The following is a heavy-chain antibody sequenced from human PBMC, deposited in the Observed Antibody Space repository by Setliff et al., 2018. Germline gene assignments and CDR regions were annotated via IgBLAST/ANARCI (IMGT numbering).Heavy chain of an antibody. J-gene: IGHJ5*02. CDR1: GFTFTSYV. Sequence: PGGSLRLSCVASGFTFTSYVMTWVRQAPGKGLEWVSAMSGSGGSINYADSVKGRFTISRDNSKNTLYLQMDSLRREDSALYYCARVTGLKELLPRWFDHWGQGSLVTVSS. D-gene: IGHD2-15*01. V-gene: IGHV3-23*01. CDR3: ARVTGLKELLPRWFDH. CDR2: MSGSGGSI.